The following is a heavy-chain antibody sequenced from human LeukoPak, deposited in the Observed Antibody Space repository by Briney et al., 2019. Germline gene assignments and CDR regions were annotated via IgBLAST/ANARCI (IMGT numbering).Heavy chain of an antibody. J-gene: IGHJ4*02. V-gene: IGHV3-30-3*01. Sequence: PGGSLRLSCEASGFTFSSYSIHWVRXAPGKXLEWVAVISYDGYNKYYADSVKGRFTISRDNSKNTVYLQMNSLRAEDTAVYYCARGWEMATTMTYFDYWGQGTLVTVSS. CDR3: ARGWEMATTMTYFDY. CDR2: ISYDGYNK. D-gene: IGHD5-24*01. CDR1: GFTFSSYS.